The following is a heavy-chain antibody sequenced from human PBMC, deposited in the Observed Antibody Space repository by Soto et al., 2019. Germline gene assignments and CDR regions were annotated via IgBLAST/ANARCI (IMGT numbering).Heavy chain of an antibody. CDR1: GFTFSSYW. V-gene: IGHV3-7*04. Sequence: EVQVVESGGGLAQPGGSLRLSCAASGFTFSSYWMTWLRQAPGKGLEWVDNIKPDGSDKWHVDSVKGRFTISRDNAKNSLYLQMNSLRGEDTAVYYCGGANYWGQGILVTVSS. J-gene: IGHJ4*02. CDR2: IKPDGSDK. CDR3: GGANY.